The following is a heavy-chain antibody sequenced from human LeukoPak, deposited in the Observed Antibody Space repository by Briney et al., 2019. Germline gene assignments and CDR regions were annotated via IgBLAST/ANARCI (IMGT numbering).Heavy chain of an antibody. CDR1: GYSISSGYY. Sequence: SETLSLTCTVSGYSISSGYYWGWIRQPPGKGLEWLRSIYHSGSTYYNPSLKSRVTISVDTSKYQFSLKLSSVTAADTAVYYCARDSGSGWYWYFDLWGRGTLVTVSS. D-gene: IGHD6-19*01. CDR2: IYHSGST. J-gene: IGHJ2*01. CDR3: ARDSGSGWYWYFDL. V-gene: IGHV4-38-2*02.